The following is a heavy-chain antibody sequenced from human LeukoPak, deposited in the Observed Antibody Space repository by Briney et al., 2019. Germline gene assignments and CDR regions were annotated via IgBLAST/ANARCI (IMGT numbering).Heavy chain of an antibody. Sequence: SEALSLTCTVSGGSISSYYWSWIRQPAGKGLEWIGRIYTSGSTNYNPSLKSRVTMSVDTSKNQFSLKLSSVTAADTAVYYCARDPTRTGDLPRALYWYLDLWGRGTLVTVSS. CDR1: GGSISSYY. D-gene: IGHD4-17*01. V-gene: IGHV4-4*07. CDR2: IYTSGST. CDR3: ARDPTRTGDLPRALYWYLDL. J-gene: IGHJ2*01.